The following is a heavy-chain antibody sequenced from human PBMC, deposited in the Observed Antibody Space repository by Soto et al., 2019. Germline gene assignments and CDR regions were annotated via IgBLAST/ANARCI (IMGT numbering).Heavy chain of an antibody. CDR3: ARWGTTGGLDV. J-gene: IGHJ1*01. Sequence: QVQLVESGGGVVQPGTSLRVSCVGSGFTFRSYVIHWVRQAPGKGLEWVALTSYDGSGKYYGDSVRGRFTISRDNSRNTVDLQMDSLRLEDTALYSCARWGTTGGLDVWGQGTLVSVS. V-gene: IGHV3-30*19. D-gene: IGHD3-16*01. CDR2: TSYDGSGK. CDR1: GFTFRSYV.